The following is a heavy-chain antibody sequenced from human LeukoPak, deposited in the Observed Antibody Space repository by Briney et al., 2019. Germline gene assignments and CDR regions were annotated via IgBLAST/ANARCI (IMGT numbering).Heavy chain of an antibody. J-gene: IGHJ4*02. CDR3: ARDSNLEYSSSRGLGR. D-gene: IGHD6-6*01. CDR1: GGSISSY. CDR2: IYASGST. V-gene: IGHV4-4*07. Sequence: SETLSLTCTVSGGSISSYWSCIRQPPGKGLEWIGRIYASGSTYYNPSLKSRVTMSVDTSKNQFSLRLTTVTAADTAVYYCARDSNLEYSSSRGLGRWGQGTLVTVSS.